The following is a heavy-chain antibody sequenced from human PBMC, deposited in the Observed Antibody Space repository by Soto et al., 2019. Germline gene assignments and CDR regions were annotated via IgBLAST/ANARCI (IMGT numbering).Heavy chain of an antibody. CDR2: IYPGDSDT. CDR1: GYSFTSYW. D-gene: IGHD1-7*01. Sequence: GASLKISCKGSGYSFTSYWIGWVRQMPGKGLEWMGIIYPGDSDTRYSPSFQGQVTISADKSISTAYLQWSSLKASATAMYYCARVRLELRWDYYYYGMDVWGQGTTVTVSS. J-gene: IGHJ6*02. CDR3: ARVRLELRWDYYYYGMDV. V-gene: IGHV5-51*01.